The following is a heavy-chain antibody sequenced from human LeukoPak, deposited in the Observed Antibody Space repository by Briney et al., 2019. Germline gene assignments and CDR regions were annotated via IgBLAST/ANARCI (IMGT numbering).Heavy chain of an antibody. D-gene: IGHD2-2*01. J-gene: IGHJ6*02. Sequence: GASVKVSCKASGYTFTSYDINWVRQATGQGLEWMGWMNPNSGNTGYAQKFQGRVTMTRNTSISTAYMELSSLRSEDTAVYYCARGPYIVVVPAATKNGMDVWGQGTTVTVSS. V-gene: IGHV1-8*01. CDR2: MNPNSGNT. CDR3: ARGPYIVVVPAATKNGMDV. CDR1: GYTFTSYD.